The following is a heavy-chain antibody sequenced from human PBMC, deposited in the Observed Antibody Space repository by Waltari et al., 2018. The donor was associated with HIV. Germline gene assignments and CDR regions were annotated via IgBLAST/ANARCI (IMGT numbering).Heavy chain of an antibody. CDR3: ARALQPGRKHYCGMDV. J-gene: IGHJ6*02. Sequence: EVQLVESGGGLVQPGGSLRPSCAASGFNFSSYWMNWVRQAPGKGLGAEAKRKHDGSIKYYVASVKGRFTFSRDNAKNSLYLQMNSRRVEDTALYACARALQPGRKHYCGMDVWSQGTTVTGSS. V-gene: IGHV3-7*04. CDR1: GFNFSSYW. CDR2: RKHDGSIK.